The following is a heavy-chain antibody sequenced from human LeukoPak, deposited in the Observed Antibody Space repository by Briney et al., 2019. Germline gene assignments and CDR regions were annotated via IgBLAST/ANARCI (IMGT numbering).Heavy chain of an antibody. Sequence: GGSLRLSCAASGFTFSTYEMNWVRQAPGEGLEWISYISGSGSSVKYADSVKGRLTISRDNAKNSLYLQMNSLRAEDTALYHCARLYYYGSGSLNGAFDIWGQGTMVTVSS. J-gene: IGHJ3*02. D-gene: IGHD3-10*01. CDR3: ARLYYYGSGSLNGAFDI. CDR1: GFTFSTYE. CDR2: ISGSGSSV. V-gene: IGHV3-48*03.